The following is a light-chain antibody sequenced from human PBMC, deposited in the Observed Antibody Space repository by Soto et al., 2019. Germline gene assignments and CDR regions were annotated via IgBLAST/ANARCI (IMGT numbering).Light chain of an antibody. Sequence: EIVLTQSPATLSLSPGERATLSCRASQSVSSYLAWYQQKPGQAPRLLIYDASNRATGIPARFSGSGSGTDFTLTNSSLEPEDFAVYYCQQRSNWHLTFGGGTKVDIK. CDR2: DAS. V-gene: IGKV3-11*01. J-gene: IGKJ4*01. CDR3: QQRSNWHLT. CDR1: QSVSSY.